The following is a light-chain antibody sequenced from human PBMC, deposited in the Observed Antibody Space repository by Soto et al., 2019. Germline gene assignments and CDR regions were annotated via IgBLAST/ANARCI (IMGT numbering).Light chain of an antibody. J-gene: IGKJ1*01. Sequence: EIVLTQSPATLSLSPGERATLSCRASQTVPGNYLAWLQHKPGQAPRLLIHGASTRATGIPDRFSGSGSGTDFTLTIARLEPEDFAVYYCHQYTSPPWTLGQGTKVETK. CDR3: HQYTSPPWT. V-gene: IGKV3-20*01. CDR2: GAS. CDR1: QTVPGNY.